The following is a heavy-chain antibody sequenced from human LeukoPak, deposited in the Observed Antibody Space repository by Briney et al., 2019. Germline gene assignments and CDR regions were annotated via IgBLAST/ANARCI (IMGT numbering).Heavy chain of an antibody. V-gene: IGHV4-59*08. J-gene: IGHJ6*03. D-gene: IGHD2-15*01. CDR2: IYYSGST. Sequence: SETLSLTCTVSGGSISSYYWSWIRQPPGKGLEGVGYIYYSGSTNYNPSLKSRVTISVDTSKNQFSLKLSSVTAADTAVYYCARVVAAPYYYCYMDVWGKGTTVTVSS. CDR1: GGSISSYY. CDR3: ARVVAAPYYYCYMDV.